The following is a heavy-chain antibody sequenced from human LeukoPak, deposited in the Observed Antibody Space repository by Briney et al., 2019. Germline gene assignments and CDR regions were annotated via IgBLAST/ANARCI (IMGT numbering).Heavy chain of an antibody. D-gene: IGHD3-10*01. J-gene: IGHJ4*02. CDR2: IQQDGSEK. Sequence: PGGSLRLSCAASGFTFNYYWLTWVRQAPGKGLEWVANIQQDGSEKYYMDSVKGRFIISRDNAKNSLYLQMNSLRAEDTAVYYCARVRKLRTRGVMDPLDYWGQGTLVTVSS. V-gene: IGHV3-7*01. CDR3: ARVRKLRTRGVMDPLDY. CDR1: GFTFNYYW.